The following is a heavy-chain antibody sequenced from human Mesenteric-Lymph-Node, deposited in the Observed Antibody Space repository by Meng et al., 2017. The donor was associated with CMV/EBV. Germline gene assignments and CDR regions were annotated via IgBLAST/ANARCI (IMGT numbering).Heavy chain of an antibody. J-gene: IGHJ4*02. CDR2: SYNRGST. D-gene: IGHD7-27*01. CDR1: GGSISNYY. V-gene: IGHV4-59*01. Sequence: SETLSLTCIVSGGSISNYYWSWIRQPPGKGLEWIGYSYNRGSTNYNPSLKSRVTISIDTSRNQFSLKLRSVTAADTAVYFCARDFNWGSFDSWGQGTRVTVSS. CDR3: ARDFNWGSFDS.